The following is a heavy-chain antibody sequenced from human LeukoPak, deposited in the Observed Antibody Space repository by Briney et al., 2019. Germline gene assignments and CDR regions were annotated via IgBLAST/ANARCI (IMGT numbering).Heavy chain of an antibody. J-gene: IGHJ5*02. D-gene: IGHD1-26*01. CDR3: ARGPLGKEWFDH. CDR1: GGSFSGYY. V-gene: IGHV4-34*01. Sequence: PSETLSLTCAVYGGSFSGYYWSWIRQPPGKGLEWIGEINHSGSTNYNPSLKSRVTISVDTSKNQFSLKLSSVTAADTAVYYCARGPLGKEWFDHRGQGTLVTVSS. CDR2: INHSGST.